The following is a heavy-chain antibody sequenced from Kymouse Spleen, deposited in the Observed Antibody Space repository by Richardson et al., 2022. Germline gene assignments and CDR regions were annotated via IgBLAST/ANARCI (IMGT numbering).Heavy chain of an antibody. V-gene: IGHV4-34*01. J-gene: IGHJ4*02. CDR3: ARGRYYYGSGSSFDY. CDR1: GGSFSGYY. CDR2: INHSGST. D-gene: IGHD3-10*01. Sequence: QVQLQQWGAGLLKPSETLSLTCAVYGGSFSGYYWSWIRQPPGKGLEWIGEINHSGSTNYNPSLKSRVTISVDTSKNQFSLKLSSVTAADTAVYYCARGRYYYGSGSSFDYWGQGTLVTVSS.